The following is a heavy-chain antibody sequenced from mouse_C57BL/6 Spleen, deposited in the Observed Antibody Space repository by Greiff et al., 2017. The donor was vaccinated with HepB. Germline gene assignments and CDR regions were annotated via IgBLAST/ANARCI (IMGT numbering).Heavy chain of an antibody. CDR3: TREEVLITTVVDPFAY. CDR2: IDPETGGT. CDR1: GYTFTDYE. D-gene: IGHD1-1*01. V-gene: IGHV1-15*01. Sequence: VQLQQSGAELVRPGASVTLSCKASGYTFTDYEMHWVKQTPVHGLEWIGAIDPETGGTAYNQKFKGKAILTADKSSSTAYMELRSLTSEDSAVYYCTREEVLITTVVDPFAYWGQGTLVTVSA. J-gene: IGHJ3*01.